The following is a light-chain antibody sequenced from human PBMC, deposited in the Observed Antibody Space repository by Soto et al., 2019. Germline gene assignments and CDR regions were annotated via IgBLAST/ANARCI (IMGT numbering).Light chain of an antibody. CDR2: DAS. CDR3: QQRSNWLIT. CDR1: QSVSSY. J-gene: IGKJ5*01. Sequence: EIVMTQSPATLSVSPGERATLSCMASQSVSSYLAWYQQKPGQAPRLLIYDASNRATGIPARFSGSGSGTDFTLTISSLEPEDFAVYYCQQRSNWLITFGQGTRLEI. V-gene: IGKV3-11*01.